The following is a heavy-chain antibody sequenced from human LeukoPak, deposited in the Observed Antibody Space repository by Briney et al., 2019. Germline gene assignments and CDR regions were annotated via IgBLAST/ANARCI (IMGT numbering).Heavy chain of an antibody. Sequence: GGSLRLSCAASGFTFSSYWMSWVRQAPGKGLVWVSRISTDGSSTSYADSVKGRFTISRDNSKNTLYLQMNSLRAEDTAVYYCAKEDGIAARGGSPFDYWGQGTLVTVSS. CDR1: GFTFSSYW. CDR3: AKEDGIAARGGSPFDY. D-gene: IGHD6-6*01. V-gene: IGHV3-74*01. J-gene: IGHJ4*02. CDR2: ISTDGSST.